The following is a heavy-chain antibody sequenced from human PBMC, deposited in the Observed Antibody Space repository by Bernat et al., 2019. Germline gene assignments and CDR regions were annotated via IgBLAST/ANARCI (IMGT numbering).Heavy chain of an antibody. J-gene: IGHJ4*02. Sequence: QVQLVQSGAEVKKPGASVKVSCKASGYTFTSYDINWVRQVTGQGLEWMGWMNPNSGNTGYAQKFQGRVTMTRNTSISTAYMELSSLRSEDTAVYYCARGRVSVRPPKYSSSWYGLVYWGQGTLVTVSS. CDR3: ARGRVSVRPPKYSSSWYGLVY. CDR2: MNPNSGNT. V-gene: IGHV1-8*01. D-gene: IGHD6-13*01. CDR1: GYTFTSYD.